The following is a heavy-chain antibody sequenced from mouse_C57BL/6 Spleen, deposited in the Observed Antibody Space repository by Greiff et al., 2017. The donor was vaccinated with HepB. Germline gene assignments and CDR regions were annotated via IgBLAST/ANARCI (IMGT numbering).Heavy chain of an antibody. CDR1: GFSLTSYG. CDR3: ARNYDYDGFAY. CDR2: IWSGGST. Sequence: VHLVESGPGLVQPSQSLSITCTVSGFSLTSYGVHWVRQSPGKGLEWLGVIWSGGSTDYNAAFISRLSISKDNSKSQVFFKMNSLQADDTAIYYCARNYDYDGFAYWGQGTLVTVSA. V-gene: IGHV2-2*01. J-gene: IGHJ3*01. D-gene: IGHD2-4*01.